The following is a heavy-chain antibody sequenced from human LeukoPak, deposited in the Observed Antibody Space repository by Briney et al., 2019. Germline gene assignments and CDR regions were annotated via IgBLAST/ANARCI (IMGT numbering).Heavy chain of an antibody. D-gene: IGHD3-10*02. Sequence: GGSLRLSCAASGFTFSSYAMSWVRQAPGKGLEWISSISGSGGRTYYADSVKGRFTISRDNAKNSLYLQMNSLRAEDTAVYYCAELGITMIGGVWGKGTTVTISS. V-gene: IGHV3-23*01. CDR2: ISGSGGRT. J-gene: IGHJ6*04. CDR3: AELGITMIGGV. CDR1: GFTFSSYA.